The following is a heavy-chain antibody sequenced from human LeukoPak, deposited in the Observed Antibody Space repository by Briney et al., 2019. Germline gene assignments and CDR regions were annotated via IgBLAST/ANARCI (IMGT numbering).Heavy chain of an antibody. CDR1: GIAFSTYA. J-gene: IGHJ4*02. D-gene: IGHD5-18*01. V-gene: IGHV3-23*01. CDR3: AKDTAQGYTYGTIEQDY. CDR2: VSESGEIT. Sequence: GGSLRLSCAASGIAFSTYAMSWVRQAPGKRLEWVSVVSESGEITHYADSVKGRFTISRDNSKNTVYLQMNSLRAEDSAVYYCAKDTAQGYTYGTIEQDYWGQGTRVTVSS.